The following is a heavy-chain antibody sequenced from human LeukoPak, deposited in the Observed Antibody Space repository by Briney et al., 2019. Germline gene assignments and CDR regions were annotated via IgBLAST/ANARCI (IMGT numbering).Heavy chain of an antibody. Sequence: PGGSLRLSCAASGFTFSSYGMHWVRQAPGKGLEWVAFIRYDGSNKYYADSVKGRFTISRDNSKNTLYLQMNSLRAEDTAVYYCAKDWGGATVTTYPWGQGTLVTVSS. V-gene: IGHV3-30*02. D-gene: IGHD4-11*01. CDR1: GFTFSSYG. CDR3: AKDWGGATVTTYP. J-gene: IGHJ5*02. CDR2: IRYDGSNK.